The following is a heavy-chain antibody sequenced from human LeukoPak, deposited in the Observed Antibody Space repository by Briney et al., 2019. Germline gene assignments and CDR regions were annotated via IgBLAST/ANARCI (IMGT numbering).Heavy chain of an antibody. D-gene: IGHD2-21*02. CDR1: GYRFSSDW. Sequence: NRGESLKISCKGSGYRFSSDWIGWVRQKPGKGLEWMGIIYPGDSDTRYSPSFQGQVTISADKSITTAYLHWSSLRASDTAMYYCGRLPYCGGDCYPNWFDSWGQGTLVTVSS. CDR3: GRLPYCGGDCYPNWFDS. CDR2: IYPGDSDT. V-gene: IGHV5-51*01. J-gene: IGHJ5*01.